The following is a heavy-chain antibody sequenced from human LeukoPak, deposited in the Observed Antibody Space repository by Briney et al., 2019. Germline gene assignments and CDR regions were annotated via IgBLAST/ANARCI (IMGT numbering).Heavy chain of an antibody. Sequence: GGSLRLSCAASGFTFSSYVMHWVRQAPGTGLQWVAAIWYDGSHTYYADSVKGRFIISRDNSKNTLYLQMNSLRAEDTAVYYCAKESDAFDVWGQGTVVTVSS. CDR1: GFTFSSYV. J-gene: IGHJ3*01. CDR2: IWYDGSHT. V-gene: IGHV3-30*02. CDR3: AKESDAFDV.